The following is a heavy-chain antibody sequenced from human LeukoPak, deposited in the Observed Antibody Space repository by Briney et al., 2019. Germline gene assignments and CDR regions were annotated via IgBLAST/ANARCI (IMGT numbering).Heavy chain of an antibody. Sequence: SETLSLTCAVSGYSISSGYYWGWIRQPPGKGLEWIGSIYHSGSTYYNPSPKSRVTISVDTSKNQFSLKLSSVTAADTAVYYCARLGPYSYAAFDIWGQGTMVTVSS. CDR3: ARLGPYSYAAFDI. J-gene: IGHJ3*02. V-gene: IGHV4-38-2*01. CDR2: IYHSGST. CDR1: GYSISSGYY. D-gene: IGHD5-18*01.